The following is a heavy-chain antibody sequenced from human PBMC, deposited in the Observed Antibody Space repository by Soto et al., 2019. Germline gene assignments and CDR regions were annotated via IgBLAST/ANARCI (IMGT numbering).Heavy chain of an antibody. CDR3: ARVGVYYFDY. J-gene: IGHJ4*02. V-gene: IGHV4-34*01. CDR1: GGSFSGYY. Sequence: QVQLQQLGAGLLKPSETLSLTCAVYGGSFSGYYWSWIRQPPGKGLEWIGEINHSGSTNYNPSLKSRVTISVDTSKNQFSLKLSSVTAADTAVYYCARVGVYYFDYWGQGTLVTVSS. CDR2: INHSGST. D-gene: IGHD6-13*01.